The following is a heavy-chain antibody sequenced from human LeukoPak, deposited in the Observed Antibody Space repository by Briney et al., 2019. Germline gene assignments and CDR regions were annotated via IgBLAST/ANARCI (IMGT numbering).Heavy chain of an antibody. Sequence: PSETLSLTCTVSGGSINSYYWSWIRQPPGKGLECIGYIHYTGSTNYNPSLKSRVTISVDTSKNQFSLKLSSVTAADTAVYYCARTTGDDAFDIWGQGTMVTVSS. J-gene: IGHJ3*02. CDR2: IHYTGST. V-gene: IGHV4-59*12. CDR1: GGSINSYY. CDR3: ARTTGDDAFDI. D-gene: IGHD4-17*01.